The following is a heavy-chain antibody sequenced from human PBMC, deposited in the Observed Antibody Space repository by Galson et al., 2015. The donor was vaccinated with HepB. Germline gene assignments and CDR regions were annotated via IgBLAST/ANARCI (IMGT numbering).Heavy chain of an antibody. CDR3: ARERYSNYAVNAFDI. Sequence: SLRLSCAASGFTFSSYAMNWVRQAPGKGLEWVSVISGSGGSTYYADSVKGRFTISRDNSKNTLYLQMNSLRAEDTAVYYCARERYSNYAVNAFDIWGQGTMVTVSS. V-gene: IGHV3-23*01. CDR2: ISGSGGST. CDR1: GFTFSSYA. J-gene: IGHJ3*02. D-gene: IGHD4-11*01.